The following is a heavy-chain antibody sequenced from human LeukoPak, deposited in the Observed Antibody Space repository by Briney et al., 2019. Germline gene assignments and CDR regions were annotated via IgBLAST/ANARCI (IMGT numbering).Heavy chain of an antibody. D-gene: IGHD4-17*01. J-gene: IGHJ3*02. V-gene: IGHV3-33*01. CDR1: GFVFSTYG. CDR3: ARDDDYDDHNTFDM. Sequence: GGSLRLSCAASGFVFSTYGMHWVRQAPGKGLEWVAVIWSHGNTKKYADSVTGRFTVSRDNSKNTLYLEMNTLRAEDTAVYYCARDDDYDDHNTFDMWGHGTMVTVSS. CDR2: IWSHGNTK.